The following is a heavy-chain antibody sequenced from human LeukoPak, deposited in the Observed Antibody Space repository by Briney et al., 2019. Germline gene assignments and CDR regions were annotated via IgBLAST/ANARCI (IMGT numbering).Heavy chain of an antibody. CDR2: IYYSGST. CDR1: GGSISSGDYY. J-gene: IGHJ6*02. Sequence: SETLSLTCTVSGGSISSGDYYWSWIRQPPGKGLEWIGYIYYSGSTYYNPSLKGRVTISVDTSKNQFSLKLSSVTAADTAVYYCARDSQDGYYYYGMDVWGQGTTVTVSS. V-gene: IGHV4-30-4*01. D-gene: IGHD4-17*01. CDR3: ARDSQDGYYYYGMDV.